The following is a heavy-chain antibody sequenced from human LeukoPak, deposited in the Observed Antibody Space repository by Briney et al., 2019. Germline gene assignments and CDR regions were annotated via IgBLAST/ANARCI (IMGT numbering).Heavy chain of an antibody. J-gene: IGHJ4*02. CDR2: INPSGGST. V-gene: IGHV1-46*01. CDR3: ARLPVGAIYFDDY. CDR1: GYTFTSYY. D-gene: IGHD1-26*01. Sequence: ASVKVSCKASGYTFTSYYMHWVRQAPGQGLEWMGIINPSGGSTSYAQKFQGRVTMTRDMSTSAVYMELSSLRSEDTAVYYCARLPVGAIYFDDYWGQGTLVTVSS.